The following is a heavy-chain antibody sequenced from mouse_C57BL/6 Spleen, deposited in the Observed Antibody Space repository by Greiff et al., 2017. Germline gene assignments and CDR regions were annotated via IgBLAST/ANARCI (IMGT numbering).Heavy chain of an antibody. CDR1: GFTVSDYG. Sequence: ELKLVVSGGGLVKPGGSLKLSFAASGFTVSDYGMHWVRQAPEKGLEWVAYISSGSSTIYYADTVKGRFPISRDNAKKTLFLQMTSLRSEDTAMYYCARPSTVVAYWYFDVWGTGTTVTVSS. J-gene: IGHJ1*03. D-gene: IGHD1-1*01. CDR3: ARPSTVVAYWYFDV. CDR2: ISSGSSTI. V-gene: IGHV5-17*01.